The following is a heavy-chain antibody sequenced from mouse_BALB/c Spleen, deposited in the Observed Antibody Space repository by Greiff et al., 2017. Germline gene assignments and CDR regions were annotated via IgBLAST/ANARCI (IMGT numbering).Heavy chain of an antibody. V-gene: IGHV7-3*02. J-gene: IGHJ4*01. CDR2: IRNKANGYTT. CDR1: GFTFTDYY. D-gene: IGHD1-1*01. Sequence: EVMLVESGGGLVQPGGFLRLSCATSGFTFTDYYMSWVRQPPGKALEWLGFIRNKANGYTTEYSASVKGRFTISRDNSQSILYLQMNTLRAEDSATYYCARDRAIYYSSMDYWGQGTSVTVSS. CDR3: ARDRAIYYSSMDY.